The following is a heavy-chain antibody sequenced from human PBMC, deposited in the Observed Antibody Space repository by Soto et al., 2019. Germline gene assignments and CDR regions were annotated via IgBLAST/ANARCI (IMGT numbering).Heavy chain of an antibody. CDR2: IYYSGST. V-gene: IGHV4-30-4*01. Sequence: PPGKGLEWIGYIYYSGSTYYNPSLKSRVTISVDTSKNQFSLKLSSVTAADTAVYYCARVADCSGGRCYFSVDYWGQGTLVTVSS. J-gene: IGHJ4*02. D-gene: IGHD2-15*01. CDR3: ARVADCSGGRCYFSVDY.